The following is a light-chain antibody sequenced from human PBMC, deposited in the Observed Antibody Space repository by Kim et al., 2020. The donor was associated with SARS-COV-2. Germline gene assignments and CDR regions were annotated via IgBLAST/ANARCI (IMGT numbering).Light chain of an antibody. Sequence: SYELTQPPSVSVSPGQTASITCSGDKLGDKYASWYQRKPGQSPVLVIYQDSKRPSGIPERFSGSNSGNTATLTISGTQAMDEADYYCKAWDSSTVVFGGGTQLTVL. V-gene: IGLV3-1*01. CDR2: QDS. J-gene: IGLJ2*01. CDR1: KLGDKY. CDR3: KAWDSSTVV.